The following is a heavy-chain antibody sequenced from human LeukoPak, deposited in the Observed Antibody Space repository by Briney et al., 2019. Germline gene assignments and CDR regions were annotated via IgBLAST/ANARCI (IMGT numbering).Heavy chain of an antibody. J-gene: IGHJ4*02. CDR3: ASPYSSSWSYFDY. D-gene: IGHD6-13*01. Sequence: PSETLSLTCAVSGYSISSGYYWGRIRQPPGKGLEWIGSIYHSGSTYYNPSLKSRVTISVDTSKNQFSLKLSSVTAADTAVYYCASPYSSSWSYFDYWGQGTLVTVSS. CDR1: GYSISSGYY. CDR2: IYHSGST. V-gene: IGHV4-38-2*01.